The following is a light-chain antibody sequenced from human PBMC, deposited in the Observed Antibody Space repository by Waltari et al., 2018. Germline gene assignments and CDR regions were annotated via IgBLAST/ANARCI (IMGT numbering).Light chain of an antibody. CDR2: RSN. CDR3: ATWDNSVSGWL. CDR1: SSHIVTGY. J-gene: IGLJ3*02. Sequence: SVVTQSPSPSGTPGQRVTISCSGTSSHIVTGYVLWYQQFPGTAPKLLIFRSNRRPSGVPDRFSGSKSGTSASLAISGLRSEDEADYYCATWDNSVSGWLFGGGTKLTVL. V-gene: IGLV1-47*01.